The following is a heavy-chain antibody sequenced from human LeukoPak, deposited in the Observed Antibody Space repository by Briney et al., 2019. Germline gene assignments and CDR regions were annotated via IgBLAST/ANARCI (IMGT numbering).Heavy chain of an antibody. Sequence: SETLSLTCTVSGGSISSYYWSWIRQPAGKGLEWIGYIYDSGSTYYNPSLKSRVTISVDTSKNQFYLKLSPVTASDTAVYYCARDRGVVVPFDSWGLGALVTVSS. V-gene: IGHV4-59*06. CDR2: IYDSGST. J-gene: IGHJ4*02. D-gene: IGHD2-2*01. CDR3: ARDRGVVVPFDS. CDR1: GGSISSYY.